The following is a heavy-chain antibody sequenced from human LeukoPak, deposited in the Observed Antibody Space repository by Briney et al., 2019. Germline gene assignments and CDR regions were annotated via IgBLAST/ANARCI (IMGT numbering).Heavy chain of an antibody. D-gene: IGHD2-21*02. CDR2: ISISGGSI. CDR1: GFTFSSYE. CDR3: ARASLTAPDFDP. Sequence: GGSLRLSCAASGFTFSSYEMNWVRQAPGKGLEWVSNISISGGSIYYADSVKGRFTISRDNSKNTLYLQMSSLRTEDTAVYYCARASLTAPDFDPWGQGTLITVSS. J-gene: IGHJ5*02. V-gene: IGHV3-48*03.